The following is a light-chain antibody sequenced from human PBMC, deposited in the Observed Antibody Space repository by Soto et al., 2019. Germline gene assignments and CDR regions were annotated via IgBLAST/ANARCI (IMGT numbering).Light chain of an antibody. CDR1: SGHSSYI. CDR2: LEGSGSY. V-gene: IGLV4-60*02. J-gene: IGLJ2*01. CDR3: ETWDSNTVV. Sequence: QAVVTQSSSASASLGSSVKLTCTLSSGHSSYIIAWHQQQPGKAPRYLMKLEGSGSYNKGSGVPDRFSGSSSGADRYLTISNLHFEDEADYYCETWDSNTVVFGGGTKVTVL.